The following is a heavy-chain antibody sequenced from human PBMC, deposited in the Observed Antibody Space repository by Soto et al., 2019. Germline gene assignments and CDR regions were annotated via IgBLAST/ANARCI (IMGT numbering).Heavy chain of an antibody. V-gene: IGHV4-34*01. Sequence: SETLSLTCAVSGGSFSGYYWSWIRPPPGKGLEWIGEIHHSGSTNYNPSLNSRVTISVETSKNQFSLQLSSVTAEDTAVYYCARGSRYYYCYYYGMDVWGQGTTVTVSS. CDR3: ARGSRYYYCYYYGMDV. D-gene: IGHD1-1*01. CDR1: GGSFSGYY. CDR2: IHHSGST. J-gene: IGHJ6*02.